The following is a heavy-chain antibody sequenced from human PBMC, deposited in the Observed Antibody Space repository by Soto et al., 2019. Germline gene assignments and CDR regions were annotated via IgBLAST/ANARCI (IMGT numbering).Heavy chain of an antibody. J-gene: IGHJ4*02. CDR3: AKDGGGFSGLIYYFDY. Sequence: PGGSLRLSCAASGFTFSSYAMSWVRQAPGKGLEWVSAISGSGGSTYYADSVKGRFTISRDNSKNTLYLQMNSLRAEDTAVYYCAKDGGGFSGLIYYFDYWGQGTLVTVSS. CDR1: GFTFSSYA. D-gene: IGHD6-19*01. CDR2: ISGSGGST. V-gene: IGHV3-23*01.